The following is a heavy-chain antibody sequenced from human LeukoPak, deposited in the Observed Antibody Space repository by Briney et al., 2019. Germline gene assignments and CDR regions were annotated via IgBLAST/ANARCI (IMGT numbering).Heavy chain of an antibody. V-gene: IGHV3-48*03. Sequence: GGSLSLSCAASGFTFSSYEMNWVRQAPGKGLEWVSYISSSGSTIYYADSVKGRFTISRDNAKNSLYLQMNSLRAEDTAVYYCAREGEVVGLFDYWGQGTLVTVSS. J-gene: IGHJ4*02. D-gene: IGHD1-26*01. CDR1: GFTFSSYE. CDR3: AREGEVVGLFDY. CDR2: ISSSGSTI.